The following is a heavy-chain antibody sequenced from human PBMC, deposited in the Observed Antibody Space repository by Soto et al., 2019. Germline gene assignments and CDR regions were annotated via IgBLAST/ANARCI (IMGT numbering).Heavy chain of an antibody. CDR3: ARIIAADPSGMDV. J-gene: IGHJ6*02. CDR2: IYSGGST. Sequence: GGSLRLSCAASGFTVSSNYMSWVRQAPGKGLEWVSVIYSGGSTYYADSVKGRLTISRDNSKNTLYLQMNSLRAEDTAVYYCARIIAADPSGMDVWGQGTTVTVSS. D-gene: IGHD6-13*01. V-gene: IGHV3-53*01. CDR1: GFTVSSNY.